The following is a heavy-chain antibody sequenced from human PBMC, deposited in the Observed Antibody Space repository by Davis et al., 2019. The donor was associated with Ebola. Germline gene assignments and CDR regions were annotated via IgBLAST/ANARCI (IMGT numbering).Heavy chain of an antibody. D-gene: IGHD3-3*01. CDR2: IYSGGST. CDR1: GFTFSSYA. J-gene: IGHJ6*02. V-gene: IGHV3-66*01. CDR3: AREVLRFLEYGMDV. Sequence: GGSLRLSCAASGFTFSSYAMSWVRQAPGKGLEWVSVIYSGGSTYYADSVKGRFTISRDNSKNTLYLQMNSLRAEDTAVYYCAREVLRFLEYGMDVWGQGTTVTVSS.